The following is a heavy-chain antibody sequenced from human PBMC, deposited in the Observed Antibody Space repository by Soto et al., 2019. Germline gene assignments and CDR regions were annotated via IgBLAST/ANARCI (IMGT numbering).Heavy chain of an antibody. D-gene: IGHD6-19*01. CDR3: ARDFKLDGSSGWYAFDI. CDR2: IYYSEST. Sequence: SETLSLTCTVSGVSISSYYWGWIRQPPGKGLEWIGYIYYSESTKYNPSLKSRVTISVDTSKNQFSLKLNSVTAADTAVYYCARDFKLDGSSGWYAFDIWGPGTMVTVSS. J-gene: IGHJ3*02. CDR1: GVSISSYY. V-gene: IGHV4-59*01.